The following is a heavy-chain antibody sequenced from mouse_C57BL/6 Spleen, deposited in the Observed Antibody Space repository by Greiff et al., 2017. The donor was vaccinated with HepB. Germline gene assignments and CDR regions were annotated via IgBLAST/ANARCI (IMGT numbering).Heavy chain of an antibody. CDR3: ARQSTVRGDYFDY. CDR2: IYPGDGDT. D-gene: IGHD1-1*01. V-gene: IGHV1-80*01. Sequence: QVQLQQSGAELVKPGASVKISCKASGYAFSSYWMNWVKQRPGKGLEWIGQIYPGDGDTNYNGKLKGKATLTADKASSTAYMQLSSLTSEDSAVYLCARQSTVRGDYFDYWGQGTTLTVSS. CDR1: GYAFSSYW. J-gene: IGHJ2*01.